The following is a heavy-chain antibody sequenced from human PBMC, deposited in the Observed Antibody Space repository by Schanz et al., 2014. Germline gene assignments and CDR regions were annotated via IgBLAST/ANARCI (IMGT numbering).Heavy chain of an antibody. J-gene: IGHJ4*02. CDR1: GFTFSSYA. CDR2: TSSDGSLK. Sequence: QVQLVESGGGVVQPGRSLRLSCAASGFTFSSYAVHWVRQAPDKGLVWVAVTSSDGSLKYYADSVKGRFTISRDNAKNSLYLQMNSLRAEDTAVYYCAREGEWGYDPPRHWGQGTLVTVSS. V-gene: IGHV3-30*04. CDR3: AREGEWGYDPPRH. D-gene: IGHD5-12*01.